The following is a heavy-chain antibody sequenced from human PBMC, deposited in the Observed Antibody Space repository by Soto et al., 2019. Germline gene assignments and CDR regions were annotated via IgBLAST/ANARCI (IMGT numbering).Heavy chain of an antibody. V-gene: IGHV3-48*02. CDR2: ITSSSITI. J-gene: IGHJ4*02. D-gene: IGHD6-13*01. CDR1: GFTFSSFS. Sequence: GGSLRLSCAASGFTFSSFSMNWVRQAPGKGLEWLSYITSSSITIYCADSVKGRFTISRDNAKNSLYLQMNSLGDEDTAVYYCARDSSSWNFDYWGQGALVTVSS. CDR3: ARDSSSWNFDY.